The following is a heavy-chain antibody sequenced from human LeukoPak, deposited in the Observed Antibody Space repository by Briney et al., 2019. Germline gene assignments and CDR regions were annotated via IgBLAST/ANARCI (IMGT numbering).Heavy chain of an antibody. CDR1: GDTFCSYA. Sequence: GGSLRLSCAASGDTFCSYAVCWVCHALRQGGERVSAISGSGGGTYYADSEKGRFTISRDKSKNTQYIYMNSPRAADTAVYYCSKEPRSYGDYGGVVGYFDYWGQGTTVTVSS. CDR2: ISGSGGGT. CDR3: SKEPRSYGDYGGVVGYFDY. J-gene: IGHJ4*01. D-gene: IGHD4-17*01. V-gene: IGHV3-23*01.